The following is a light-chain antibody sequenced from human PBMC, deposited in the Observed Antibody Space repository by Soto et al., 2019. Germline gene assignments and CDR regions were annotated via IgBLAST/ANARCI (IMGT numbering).Light chain of an antibody. CDR1: SSNIGSDF. CDR2: HNY. Sequence: QSVLTQPPSASGTPGQRVTISCSGSSSNIGSDFVYWYQQLPGTAPKLLISHNYQRPSGVPDRFSGSKSGTSGSLAISDLRSEDEADYYCSAWDDSLSAYVFGAGTKLTVL. CDR3: SAWDDSLSAYV. V-gene: IGLV1-47*01. J-gene: IGLJ1*01.